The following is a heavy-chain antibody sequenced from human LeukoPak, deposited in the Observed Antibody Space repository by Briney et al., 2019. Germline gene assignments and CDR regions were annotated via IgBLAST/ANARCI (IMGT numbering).Heavy chain of an antibody. V-gene: IGHV5-51*01. Sequence: GESLKISCKGSGYSFTNYWIGWARQMPGKGLEWMGIIYPGDSDTRYSPSFQGQVTISADKSISTAYLQWSGLKASDTAMYYCARRDYYGSGSYYKHNYFDPWGQGTLVTVSS. CDR2: IYPGDSDT. J-gene: IGHJ5*02. CDR3: ARRDYYGSGSYYKHNYFDP. CDR1: GYSFTNYW. D-gene: IGHD3-10*01.